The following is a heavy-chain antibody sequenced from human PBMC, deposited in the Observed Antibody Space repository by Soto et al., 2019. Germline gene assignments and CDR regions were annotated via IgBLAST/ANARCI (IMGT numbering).Heavy chain of an antibody. CDR3: AKGSSGYSIDY. D-gene: IGHD3-22*01. J-gene: IGHJ4*02. Sequence: GGSLRLSCAASGFTFSDYYMSWIRQAPGKGLEWVSYISSSGSTIYYADSVKGRFTISRDNSKSTLYLQMNSLRAEDTAVYYCAKGSSGYSIDYWGQGTLVTVSS. CDR2: ISSSGSTI. CDR1: GFTFSDYY. V-gene: IGHV3-11*04.